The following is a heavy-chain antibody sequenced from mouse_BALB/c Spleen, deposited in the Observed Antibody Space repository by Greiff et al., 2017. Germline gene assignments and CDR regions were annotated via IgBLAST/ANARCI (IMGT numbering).Heavy chain of an antibody. D-gene: IGHD2-1*01. V-gene: IGHV7-3*02. CDR1: GFTFTDYY. CDR3: ARAPYGNYVDYYAMDY. Sequence: EVQRVESGGGLVQPGGSLRLSCATSGFTFTDYYMSWVRQPPGKALEWLGFIRNKANGYTTEYSASVKGRFTISRDNSQSILYLQMNTLRAEDSATYYCARAPYGNYVDYYAMDYWGQGTSVTVSS. J-gene: IGHJ4*01. CDR2: IRNKANGYTT.